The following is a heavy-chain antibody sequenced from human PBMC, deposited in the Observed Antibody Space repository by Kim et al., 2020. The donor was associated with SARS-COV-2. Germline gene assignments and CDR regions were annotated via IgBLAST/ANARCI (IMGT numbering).Heavy chain of an antibody. V-gene: IGHV3-53*01. CDR3: ASSGGGNSNYYYYGMDV. D-gene: IGHD2-21*02. J-gene: IGHJ6*02. Sequence: GGSLRLSCAASGFTVSSNYMSWVRQAPGKGLEWVSVIYSGGSTYYADSVKGRFTISRDNSKNTLYLQMNSLRAEDTAVYYCASSGGGNSNYYYYGMDVWGQGTTVTVSS. CDR2: IYSGGST. CDR1: GFTVSSNY.